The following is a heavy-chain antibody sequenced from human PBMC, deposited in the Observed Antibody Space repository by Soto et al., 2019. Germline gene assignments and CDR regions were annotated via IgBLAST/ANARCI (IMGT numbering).Heavy chain of an antibody. J-gene: IGHJ4*02. Sequence: PGGSLRLSCEASGFIFTNFWMHWVRQVPGKGLVWVSRIDTSGSSTSYADPVKGRFTISRDNAKNTVSLQMNSLRAEDTGVYYCAKASWYFELWSQGYLVTVSS. V-gene: IGHV3-74*01. CDR3: AKASWYFEL. CDR1: GFIFTNFW. CDR2: IDTSGSST. D-gene: IGHD3-9*01.